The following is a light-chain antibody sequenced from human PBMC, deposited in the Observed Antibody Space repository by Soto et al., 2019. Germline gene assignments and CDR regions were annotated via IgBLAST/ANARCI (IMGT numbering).Light chain of an antibody. Sequence: QMTQSPSSLSASVGARVTITCRASQNIRTSLNWYQQKPGKAPSLLIYGASTLQSGVPSRFSGSGSATDFTLTISSLQPEDFATYYCQQSYTTPRTLGQGTKVDIK. CDR3: QQSYTTPRT. V-gene: IGKV1-39*01. J-gene: IGKJ1*01. CDR2: GAS. CDR1: QNIRTS.